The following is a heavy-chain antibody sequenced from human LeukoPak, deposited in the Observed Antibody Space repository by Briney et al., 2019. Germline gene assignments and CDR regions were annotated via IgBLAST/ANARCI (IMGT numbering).Heavy chain of an antibody. V-gene: IGHV3-23*01. D-gene: IGHD5-12*01. Sequence: GGSLRLSCAASGFSLTNFAMSWVRQAPGKGLEWVSLIIGSSGDTFYADSVKGRFTISRDNSKNRLYLQMNSLRAEDTALYYCAKGAYDYIEMGYFDYWGQGTLFTVSS. CDR3: AKGAYDYIEMGYFDY. CDR1: GFSLTNFA. CDR2: IIGSSGDT. J-gene: IGHJ4*02.